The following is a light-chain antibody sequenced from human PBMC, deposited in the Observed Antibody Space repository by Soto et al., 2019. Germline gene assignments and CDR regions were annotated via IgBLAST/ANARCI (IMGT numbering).Light chain of an antibody. CDR1: SSNIGSNT. CDR3: ATWDDGLNGLV. CDR2: RTN. J-gene: IGLJ2*01. Sequence: QSVLTQPLSASGTPGQRVTISCSGSSSNIGSNTVPWYRQPPGRAPKLLIFRTNQRPSGVPDRFSGSKSGNSASLAISGLQAEDEADYHCATWDDGLNGLVFGGGTKLTVL. V-gene: IGLV1-44*01.